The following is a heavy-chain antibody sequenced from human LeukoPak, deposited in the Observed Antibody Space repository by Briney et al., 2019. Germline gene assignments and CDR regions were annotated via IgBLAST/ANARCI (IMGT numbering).Heavy chain of an antibody. CDR3: ARARSDSGRFDL. J-gene: IGHJ4*01. V-gene: IGHV4-59*01. Sequence: PSETLSLTCTFSGSSISTSYWSWIRQPPGKGLEWIAYIYYSGYTNYNPSLKSRVTISIDTSKNQFSLKLSSVTAADTAVYYCARARSDSGRFDLWGQGTLVTVSS. CDR1: GSSISTSY. CDR2: IYYSGYT. D-gene: IGHD1-26*01.